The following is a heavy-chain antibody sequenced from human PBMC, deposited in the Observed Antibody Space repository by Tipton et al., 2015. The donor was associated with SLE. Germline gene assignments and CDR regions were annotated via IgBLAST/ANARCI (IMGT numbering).Heavy chain of an antibody. Sequence: TLSLTCTVSGGSISSSSYYWGWIRQPPGKGLEGIGSIYYSGSTYYNPSLKSRVTISLDTSKNQFSLKLSSVTAADTAVYYCARALNNGWRLGDRFDPWGQGTLVTVSS. D-gene: IGHD5-24*01. V-gene: IGHV4-39*01. CDR2: IYYSGST. CDR1: GGSISSSSYY. CDR3: ARALNNGWRLGDRFDP. J-gene: IGHJ5*02.